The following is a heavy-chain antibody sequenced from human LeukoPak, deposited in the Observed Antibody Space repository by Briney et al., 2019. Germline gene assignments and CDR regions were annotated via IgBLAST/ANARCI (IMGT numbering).Heavy chain of an antibody. CDR3: ARRPYRSGAYYFDY. CDR2: IFHSGDT. CDR1: DDSMTGYY. J-gene: IGHJ4*02. V-gene: IGHV4-59*08. Sequence: SETLSLTCTVSDDSMTGYYWSWIRQPPGKGLGWVAYIFHSGDTNYNPSLRSRITISIDTSKNQFSLKLRSVTAADTAVYYCARRPYRSGAYYFDYWGQGTLITVSS. D-gene: IGHD2-15*01.